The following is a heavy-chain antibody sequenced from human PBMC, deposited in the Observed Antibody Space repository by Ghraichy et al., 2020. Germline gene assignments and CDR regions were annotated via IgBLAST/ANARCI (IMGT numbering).Heavy chain of an antibody. CDR2: IYYSGST. V-gene: IGHV4-39*01. D-gene: IGHD2-2*01. Sequence: SETLSLTCTVSGGSISSSSYYWGWIRQPPGKGLEWIGSIYYSGSTYYNPSLKSRVTISVDTSKNQFSLKLSSVTAADTAVYYCARQYQLQTDPNWFDPWGQGTLVTVSS. CDR1: GGSISSSSYY. J-gene: IGHJ5*02. CDR3: ARQYQLQTDPNWFDP.